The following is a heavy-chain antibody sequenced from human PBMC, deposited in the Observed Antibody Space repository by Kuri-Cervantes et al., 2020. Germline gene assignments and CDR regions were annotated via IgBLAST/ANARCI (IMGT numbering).Heavy chain of an antibody. CDR3: GSPLRSHRGPYYYGMDV. J-gene: IGHJ6*02. CDR2: IYYSGST. D-gene: IGHD3-3*01. V-gene: IGHV4-31*03. CDR1: GGSISSGGYY. Sequence: SETLSLTCTVSGGSISSGGYYWSWIRQHPGKGLEWIGYIYYSGSTYYNPSLKSRVTISVDTSKNQFSLKLSSVTAADTAVYYCGSPLRSHRGPYYYGMDVWGQGTTVTVSS.